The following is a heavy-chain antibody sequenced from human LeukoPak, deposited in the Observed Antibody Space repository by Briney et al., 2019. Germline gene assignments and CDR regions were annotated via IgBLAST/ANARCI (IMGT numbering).Heavy chain of an antibody. D-gene: IGHD4-23*01. CDR1: GFTISSYA. V-gene: IGHV3-23*01. J-gene: IGHJ4*02. CDR2: ISGGAGSK. CDR3: AKVSTTVAKPRFDY. Sequence: GGSLRLSCAASGFTISSYAMSWVRQAPGKGLEWVSTISGGAGSKYYADSVKGRFTISRDNSKNTLYLQMNSLRAEDTAVYYCAKVSTTVAKPRFDYWGQGTLVTVSS.